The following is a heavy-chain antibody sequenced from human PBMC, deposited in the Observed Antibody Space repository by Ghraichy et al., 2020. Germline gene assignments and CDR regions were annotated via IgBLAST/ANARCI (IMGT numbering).Heavy chain of an antibody. CDR2: ISGDGGST. Sequence: GGSLRLSCAASVFTFDDYAMHFVRQAPGKCLDLVSLISGDGGSTYYADSVKGRFTISRDNSKNSLYLQMNSLRTEDTALYYCAKDIGGAATVSDAFDIWGQGTMVNVSS. D-gene: IGHD2-15*01. J-gene: IGHJ3*02. CDR1: VFTFDDYA. V-gene: IGHV3-43*02. CDR3: AKDIGGAATVSDAFDI.